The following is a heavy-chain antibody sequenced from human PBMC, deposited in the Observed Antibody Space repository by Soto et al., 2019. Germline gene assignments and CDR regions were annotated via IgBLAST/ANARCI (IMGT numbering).Heavy chain of an antibody. D-gene: IGHD3-22*01. V-gene: IGHV4-39*01. CDR1: AGSISSSSYH. CDR3: ARAITMIVVAPGY. Sequence: SATMSLTCPVSAGSISSSSYHWGGMHNPPGKGVEWIGSIYYSGSTYYNPSLKSRVTISVDTSKNQFSLKLSSVTAADTAVYYCARAITMIVVAPGYWGQGTRVTVS. CDR2: IYYSGST. J-gene: IGHJ4*02.